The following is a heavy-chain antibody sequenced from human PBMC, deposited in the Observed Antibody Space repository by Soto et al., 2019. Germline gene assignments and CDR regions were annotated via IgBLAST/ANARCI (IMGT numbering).Heavy chain of an antibody. D-gene: IGHD6-19*01. J-gene: IGHJ4*02. CDR2: IYWDDDK. CDR1: GFSLSSTRMA. CDR3: AHILVAGLGYYFDY. V-gene: IGHV2-5*02. Sequence: QITLKESGPTLVKPTQTLTLTCTFSGFSLSSTRMAVGWIRQPPGKALEWLALIYWDDDKRYRPFLKSRLTITKNTSKNQVVLTMSTMDPVDTARYYCAHILVAGLGYYFDYWGQGTRVTVSS.